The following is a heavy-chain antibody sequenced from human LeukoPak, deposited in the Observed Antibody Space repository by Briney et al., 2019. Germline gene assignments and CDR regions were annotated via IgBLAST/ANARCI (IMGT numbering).Heavy chain of an antibody. CDR1: GFTFSNYA. D-gene: IGHD2-8*02. CDR2: ISGSGGST. J-gene: IGHJ4*02. CDR3: AKDRAELTGDVSDD. Sequence: PGGSLRLSCSASGFTFSNYAMTWVRQAPGKGLEWVSVISGSGGSTDYADSVKGRFTISRDNSTNTLYLQMNSLRAEDTAVYYCAKDRAELTGDVSDDWGQGTLVTVSS. V-gene: IGHV3-23*01.